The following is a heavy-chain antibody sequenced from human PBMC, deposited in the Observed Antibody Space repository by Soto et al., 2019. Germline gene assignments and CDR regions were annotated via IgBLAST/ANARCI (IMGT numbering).Heavy chain of an antibody. CDR1: GGSISSSSYY. CDR2: IYYSGST. J-gene: IGHJ3*02. D-gene: IGHD1-26*01. CDR3: AIRVPREAFDI. V-gene: IGHV4-39*01. Sequence: SQTLSLTCTVVGGSISSSSYYRGWIRQPPGKGLEWIGSIYYSGSTYYNPSLKSRVTISVDTSKNQFSLKLSSVTAADTAVYYCAIRVPREAFDIWGQGTMVTVSS.